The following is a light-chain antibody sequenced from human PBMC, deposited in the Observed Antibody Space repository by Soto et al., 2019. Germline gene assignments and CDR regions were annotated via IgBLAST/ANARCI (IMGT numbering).Light chain of an antibody. Sequence: DIQMTQSPSTLSASVGDRVTITCRASQSISNWLAWYQQKPGKAPKLLIHKASSLESGVPSRFSGGGSGTEFTLTISSLQPDDFASYYCQQYNSYRWTFGQGTKVEIK. CDR3: QQYNSYRWT. CDR1: QSISNW. CDR2: KAS. J-gene: IGKJ1*01. V-gene: IGKV1-5*03.